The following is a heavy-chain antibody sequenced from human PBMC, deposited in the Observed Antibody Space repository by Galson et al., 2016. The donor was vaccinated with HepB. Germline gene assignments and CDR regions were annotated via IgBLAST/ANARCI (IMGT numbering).Heavy chain of an antibody. Sequence: QSGAEVKKPGESLEISCKGSGYIFSNYWIVWVRQVAGKGLEWMGINYPGDSDIRYSPSFQGLVTISAGKSIDTAYLRWSSLKASDTAMYYCARALNYYYYMDVWGNGTTVTVSS. V-gene: IGHV5-51*01. CDR1: GYIFSNYW. CDR3: ARALNYYYYMDV. J-gene: IGHJ6*03. CDR2: NYPGDSDI.